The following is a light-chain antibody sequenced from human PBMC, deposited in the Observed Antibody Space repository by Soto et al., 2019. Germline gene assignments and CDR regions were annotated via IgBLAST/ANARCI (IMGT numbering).Light chain of an antibody. CDR1: QSLVYSDGNTY. CDR2: KVS. CDR3: MQGTHLYT. V-gene: IGKV2-30*01. J-gene: IGKJ2*01. Sequence: DVVMTQSPLSLPVTLGQPASISCRSSQSLVYSDGNTYLNWFQQRPGQSPRRLIYKVSKRDSGVSDRFSGSGSGTDFTLKIRRVEAEDVGVYYCMQGTHLYTFGQGTKLEIK.